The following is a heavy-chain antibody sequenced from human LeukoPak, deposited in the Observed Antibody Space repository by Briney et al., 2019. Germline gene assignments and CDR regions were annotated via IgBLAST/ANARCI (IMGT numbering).Heavy chain of an antibody. CDR1: GGSISSGGYY. CDR2: IYHSGST. CDR3: ARGVYGGKHMTWDYYMDV. D-gene: IGHD4-23*01. J-gene: IGHJ6*03. Sequence: KPSETLSLTCTVSGGSISSGGYYWSWIRQPPGKGLEWIGYIYHSGSTYYNPSLKSRVTISVDRSKNQFSLKLSSVTAADTAVYYCARGVYGGKHMTWDYYMDVWGKGTTVTVSS. V-gene: IGHV4-30-2*01.